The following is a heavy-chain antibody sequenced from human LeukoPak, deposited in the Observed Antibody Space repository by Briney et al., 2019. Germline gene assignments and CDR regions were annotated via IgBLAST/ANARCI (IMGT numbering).Heavy chain of an antibody. V-gene: IGHV3-53*01. CDR3: ARTNPVYGDYDY. CDR2: IYPDGRT. J-gene: IGHJ4*02. CDR1: GFTVTDNY. Sequence: GGSLRLSCAVSGFTVTDNYMSWVRQAPGKGLQWVSVIYPDGRTYYADSVKGRFTISRDISRNTPLLQMNSLRPDDTAVHYCARTNPVYGDYDYWGQGTLVTVSS. D-gene: IGHD4-17*01.